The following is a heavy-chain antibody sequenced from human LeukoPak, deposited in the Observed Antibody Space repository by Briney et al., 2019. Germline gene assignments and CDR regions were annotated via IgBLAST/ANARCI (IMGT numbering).Heavy chain of an antibody. Sequence: PSETRSLTCTVSGDSVTNDFFWGWVRQPPGKELEWIGSFCLGRDTYYRPSLKSRVTISVDTSKNQFSLNLNSVTAADTAVYYCARWASISREPGGFFDHWGQGTLVTVSS. CDR2: FCLGRDT. CDR1: GDSVTNDFF. V-gene: IGHV4-38-2*02. CDR3: ARWASISREPGGFFDH. J-gene: IGHJ4*02. D-gene: IGHD1-14*01.